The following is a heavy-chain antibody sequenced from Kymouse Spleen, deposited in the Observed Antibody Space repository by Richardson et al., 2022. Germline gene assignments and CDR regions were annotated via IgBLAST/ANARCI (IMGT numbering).Heavy chain of an antibody. CDR3: ARWSSSSGRAFDI. Sequence: QVQLQESGPGLVKPSETLSLTCTVSGGSISSYYWSWIRQPPGKGLEWIGYIYYSGSTNYNPSLKSRVTISVDTSKNQFSLKLSSVTAADTAVYYCARWSSSSGRAFDIWGQGTMVTVSS. J-gene: IGHJ3*02. V-gene: IGHV4-59*01. CDR1: GGSISSYY. D-gene: IGHD6-6*01. CDR2: IYYSGST.